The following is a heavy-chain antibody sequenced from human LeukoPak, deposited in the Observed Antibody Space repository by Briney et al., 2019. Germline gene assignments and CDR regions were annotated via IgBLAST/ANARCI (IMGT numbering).Heavy chain of an antibody. Sequence: GGSLRLSCAASGFTVSTYWMSWVRQAPGKGLEWVANIKQDGSEKYYVDSVKGRFTISRDNAKNSLYLQMNSLRAEDTAVYYCARDQAGIVVVPAMDVWGQGTTVTVSS. D-gene: IGHD2-2*01. CDR2: IKQDGSEK. J-gene: IGHJ6*02. CDR1: GFTVSTYW. V-gene: IGHV3-7*01. CDR3: ARDQAGIVVVPAMDV.